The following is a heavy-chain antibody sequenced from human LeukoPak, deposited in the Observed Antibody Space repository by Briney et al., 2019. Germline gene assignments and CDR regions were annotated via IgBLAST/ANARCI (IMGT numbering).Heavy chain of an antibody. Sequence: SETLSLTCTVSGGSISSYYWSWIRQPPGKGLEWIGYIYYSGSTNYSPSLKSRVTISVDTSKNQFSLKLSSVTAADTAVYYCARQIGWELLRQEAFDIWGQGTMVTVSS. CDR1: GGSISSYY. J-gene: IGHJ3*02. D-gene: IGHD1-26*01. CDR2: IYYSGST. CDR3: ARQIGWELLRQEAFDI. V-gene: IGHV4-59*08.